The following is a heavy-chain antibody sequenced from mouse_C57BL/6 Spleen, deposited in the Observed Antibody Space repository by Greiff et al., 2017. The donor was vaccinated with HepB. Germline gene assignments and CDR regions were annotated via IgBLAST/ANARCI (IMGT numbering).Heavy chain of an antibody. Sequence: EVHLVESGGDLVKPGGSLKLSCAASGFTFSSYGMSWVRQTPDKRLEWVGTISSGGSYTYYPDSVKGRFTIARDKAKNTLYLQMSSLKSEDTAMYDCARDGPTGYYAMDYWGQGTSVTVSS. CDR3: ARDGPTGYYAMDY. D-gene: IGHD2-10*01. V-gene: IGHV5-6*01. J-gene: IGHJ4*01. CDR1: GFTFSSYG. CDR2: ISSGGSYT.